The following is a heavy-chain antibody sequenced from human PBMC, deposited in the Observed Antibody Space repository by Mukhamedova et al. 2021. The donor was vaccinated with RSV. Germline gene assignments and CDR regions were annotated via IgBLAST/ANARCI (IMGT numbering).Heavy chain of an antibody. Sequence: VAVMSHDGSNEYYVDSVKGRFTISRDNSKNTLYLQMNTLRAEDTAVYYCARAPRDYGDDVFDYWGQGTLVTVSS. V-gene: IGHV3-30-3*01. CDR2: MSHDGSNE. D-gene: IGHD4-17*01. J-gene: IGHJ4*02. CDR3: ARAPRDYGDDVFDY.